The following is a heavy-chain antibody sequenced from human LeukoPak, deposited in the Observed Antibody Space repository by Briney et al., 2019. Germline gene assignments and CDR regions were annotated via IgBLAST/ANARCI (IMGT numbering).Heavy chain of an antibody. Sequence: SETLSLTCTVSGGSISSGGYCWSWIRQPPGEGLEWIGSICYSGSTNYNPSLKSRVSISVDSSRNQFSLKLTSVTAADTAVYYCARVVLWFGELSTFDYWGQGTLVTVSS. CDR3: ARVVLWFGELSTFDY. CDR2: ICYSGST. J-gene: IGHJ4*02. V-gene: IGHV4-30-4*01. D-gene: IGHD3-10*01. CDR1: GGSISSGGYC.